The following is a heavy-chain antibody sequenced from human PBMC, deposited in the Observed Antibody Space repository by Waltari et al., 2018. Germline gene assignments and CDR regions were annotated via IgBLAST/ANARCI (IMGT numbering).Heavy chain of an antibody. CDR2: ISSSSSTI. CDR1: GFTSSSYS. D-gene: IGHD3-22*01. V-gene: IGHV3-48*01. J-gene: IGHJ3*02. CDR3: ARDVYDSSGYDAFDI. Sequence: EVQLVESGGGLVQPGGSLRLSCAASGFTSSSYSMTWVRQAPGKGLEWVSYISSSSSTIYYADSVKGRFTISRDNAKNSLYLQMNSLRAEDTAVYYCARDVYDSSGYDAFDIWGQGTMVTVSS.